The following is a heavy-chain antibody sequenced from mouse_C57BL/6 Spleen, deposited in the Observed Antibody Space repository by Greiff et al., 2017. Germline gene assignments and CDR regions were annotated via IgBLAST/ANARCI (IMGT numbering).Heavy chain of an antibody. J-gene: IGHJ3*01. D-gene: IGHD1-1*01. CDR2: IRSNSSNYAT. Sequence: EVQGVESGGGLVQPKGSLKLSCAASGFTFNTYAMHWVRQAPGKGLEWVARIRSNSSNYATYYADSVKDRFTISRDDSQSMLYLQMNNLKTEDTAMYYCVSTTPVAYWGQGTLVTVSA. V-gene: IGHV10-3*01. CDR1: GFTFNTYA. CDR3: VSTTPVAY.